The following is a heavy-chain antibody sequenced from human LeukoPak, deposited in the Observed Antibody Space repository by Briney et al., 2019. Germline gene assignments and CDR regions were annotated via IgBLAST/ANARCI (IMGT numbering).Heavy chain of an antibody. Sequence: GGSLRLSCAASGFTFSNAWMSWVRQAPGKGLEWVSAISGSGGSTYYADSVKGRFTISRDNSKNTLYLQMNSLRAEDTAVYYCAKDVQGKLETPTGVDYWGQGTLVTVSS. CDR3: AKDVQGKLETPTGVDY. D-gene: IGHD1-1*01. CDR1: GFTFSNAW. V-gene: IGHV3-23*01. J-gene: IGHJ4*02. CDR2: ISGSGGST.